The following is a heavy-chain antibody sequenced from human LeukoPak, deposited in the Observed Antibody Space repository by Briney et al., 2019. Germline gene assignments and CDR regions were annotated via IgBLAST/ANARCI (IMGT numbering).Heavy chain of an antibody. Sequence: HPGGSLRLSCAVCGFDFSIYAMAGPRPAPGRGLEGILSVRGTGVHTFHAESVRCRFSISRDNSSNTRYLQMRSLRVEDTAVYYCAKRGNGQKYCSGTVCQYYFDFWGQGTLVTVSS. CDR2: VRGTGVHT. J-gene: IGHJ4*02. V-gene: IGHV3-23*01. CDR3: AKRGNGQKYCSGTVCQYYFDF. CDR1: GFDFSIYA. D-gene: IGHD2-2*01.